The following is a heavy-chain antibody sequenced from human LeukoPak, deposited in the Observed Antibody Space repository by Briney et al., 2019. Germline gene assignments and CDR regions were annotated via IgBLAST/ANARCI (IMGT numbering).Heavy chain of an antibody. V-gene: IGHV4-4*07. J-gene: IGHJ4*02. Sequence: SETLSLTCTVSGVSITSYHWSWIRQPAGKGLEWIGRIHPSGSSNYNPSPKSRVTMSVDTSKNQFSLKLTSVTAADTAVYYCARDGLYSYGYSYSDYWGQGTLVTVSS. CDR3: ARDGLYSYGYSYSDY. D-gene: IGHD3-22*01. CDR1: GVSITSYH. CDR2: IHPSGSS.